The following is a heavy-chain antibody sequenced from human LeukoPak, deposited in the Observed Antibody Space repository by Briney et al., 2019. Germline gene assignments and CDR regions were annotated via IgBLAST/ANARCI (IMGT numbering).Heavy chain of an antibody. D-gene: IGHD2-2*01. CDR1: GYTLTELS. CDR3: ARDSGEIVVAPAAIVNWFDP. Sequence: GASVKVSCKVSGYTLTELSMHWVRQAPGKGLEWMGSFDPEDGETIYAQKFQGRVTMTEDTSTDTAYMELSSLRSEDTAVYYCARDSGEIVVAPAAIVNWFDPWGQGTLVTISS. V-gene: IGHV1-24*01. J-gene: IGHJ5*02. CDR2: FDPEDGET.